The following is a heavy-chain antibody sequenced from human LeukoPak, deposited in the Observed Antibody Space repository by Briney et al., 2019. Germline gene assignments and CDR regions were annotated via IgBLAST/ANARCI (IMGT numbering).Heavy chain of an antibody. J-gene: IGHJ4*02. D-gene: IGHD5-18*01. CDR1: GGSFSGYY. CDR2: IYYSGST. Sequence: SETLSLTCAVYGGSFSGYYWTWIRQPPGKGLEWIGYIYYSGSTSYNPSLKSRVSISVDTSKNQFSLKLTSVTAADTAVYYCARGRKYSYGPFDYWGQGTLVTVSS. V-gene: IGHV4-59*01. CDR3: ARGRKYSYGPFDY.